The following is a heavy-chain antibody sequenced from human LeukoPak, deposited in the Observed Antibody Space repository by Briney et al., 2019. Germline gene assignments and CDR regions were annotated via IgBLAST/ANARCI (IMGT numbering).Heavy chain of an antibody. CDR2: IIPIFGTA. Sequence: SVKVSCKASGGTFSSYAISWVRQAPGQGLEWMGGIIPIFGTANYAQKFQGRVTITADESTSTAYMELSSLRSEDTAVYYCARDFRTGDYGYYYYYMDVWGKGTTVTVSS. J-gene: IGHJ6*03. CDR3: ARDFRTGDYGYYYYYMDV. D-gene: IGHD4-17*01. V-gene: IGHV1-69*13. CDR1: GGTFSSYA.